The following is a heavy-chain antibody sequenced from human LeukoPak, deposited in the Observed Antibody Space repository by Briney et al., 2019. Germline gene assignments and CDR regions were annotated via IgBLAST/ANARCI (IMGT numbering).Heavy chain of an antibody. D-gene: IGHD3-9*01. J-gene: IGHJ4*02. CDR2: ISYDGSNK. CDR1: GFTFSSYG. V-gene: IGHV3-30*18. CDR3: AKGTRDYDILTAPYFDY. Sequence: GGSLRLSCAASGFTFSSYGMHWVRQAPGKGLEWVSVISYDGSNKYYADSVKGRFTISRDNSKNTLYLQMNSLRAEDTAVYYCAKGTRDYDILTAPYFDYWGQGTLVTVSS.